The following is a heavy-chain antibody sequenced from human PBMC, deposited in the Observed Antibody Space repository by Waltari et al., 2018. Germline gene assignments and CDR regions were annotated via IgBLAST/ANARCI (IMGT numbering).Heavy chain of an antibody. D-gene: IGHD1-26*01. Sequence: EVQLVESGGGLVQPGGSLSLSCPASGFIFGGHWMSWVRQAPGKGLEWVANIKQDGTAEYYVDSVRGRFTISRDNAKNSLFLQMNSLRAEDTAVYYCARAGVGAISFSDYWGQGTLVSVSS. V-gene: IGHV3-7*01. CDR3: ARAGVGAISFSDY. J-gene: IGHJ4*02. CDR1: GFIFGGHW. CDR2: IKQDGTAE.